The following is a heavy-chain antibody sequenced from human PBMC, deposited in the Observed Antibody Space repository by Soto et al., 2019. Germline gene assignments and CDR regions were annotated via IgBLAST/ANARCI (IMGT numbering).Heavy chain of an antibody. CDR3: ARDIYGDYGFGAFDI. CDR1: GGSISSGDYY. D-gene: IGHD4-17*01. J-gene: IGHJ3*02. V-gene: IGHV4-30-4*01. Sequence: PSETLSLTCTVSGGSISSGDYYWSWIRQPPGKGLEWIGYIYYSGSTYYNPSLKSRVTISVDTSKNQFSLKLSSVTAADTAVYCCARDIYGDYGFGAFDIWGQGTMVTVSS. CDR2: IYYSGST.